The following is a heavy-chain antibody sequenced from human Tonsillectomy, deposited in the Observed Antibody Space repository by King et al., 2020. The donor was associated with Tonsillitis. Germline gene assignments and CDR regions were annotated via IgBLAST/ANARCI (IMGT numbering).Heavy chain of an antibody. D-gene: IGHD3-16*01. Sequence: QLVQSGGGVTRPGGSLRLSCAASGFTFDDYGMSWVRQAPGKGLEWVSGINWDGGRTGYADSVKGRFTISRDNARNSLYLQMNSLRAEDTALYYCARTRGGVGRDYYYDMMDVWGQGTTVTAAS. CDR3: ARTRGGVGRDYYYDMMDV. J-gene: IGHJ6*02. CDR2: INWDGGRT. CDR1: GFTFDDYG. V-gene: IGHV3-20*04.